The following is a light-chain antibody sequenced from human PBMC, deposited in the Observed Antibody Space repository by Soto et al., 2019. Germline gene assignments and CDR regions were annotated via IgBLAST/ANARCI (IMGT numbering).Light chain of an antibody. CDR3: QQYVTSPCA. V-gene: IGKV3-20*01. J-gene: IGKJ1*01. Sequence: EIVLTQSPGTLSLSPGERATLSCRASQSVSSSFLAWYQQKPGQAPRLLIYGASNRATGIPDRFSGSGSGTDFTLTISRLEPEEFAVYYCQQYVTSPCAFGQGTKVAIE. CDR1: QSVSSSF. CDR2: GAS.